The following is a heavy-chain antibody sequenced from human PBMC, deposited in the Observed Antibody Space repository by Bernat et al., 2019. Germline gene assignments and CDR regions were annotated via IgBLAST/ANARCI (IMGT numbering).Heavy chain of an antibody. CDR3: ARDSVAVRPGWFDP. CDR2: ILYDGSNK. V-gene: IGHV3-30*03. D-gene: IGHD6-6*01. J-gene: IGHJ5*02. CDR1: GFAFSSYG. Sequence: VQLVESGGGVVQPGRSLRLSCTVSGFAFSSYGMHWVRQAPGKGLEWVSFILYDGSNKYYADSVKGRFTISRDNSKNTLYLQMNSLRAEDTAVYYCARDSVAVRPGWFDPWGQGTLVTVSS.